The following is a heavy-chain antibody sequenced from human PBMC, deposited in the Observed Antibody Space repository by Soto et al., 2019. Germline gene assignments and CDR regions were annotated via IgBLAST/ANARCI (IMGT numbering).Heavy chain of an antibody. CDR3: ARQGGPAALGSSTDIWWNI. V-gene: IGHV5-51*01. CDR1: GYSFTSYW. CDR2: IYPGDSDT. J-gene: IGHJ3*02. D-gene: IGHD2-2*01. Sequence: GESLKISCKGSGYSFTSYWIGWVRQMPGKGLEWMGIIYPGDSDTRYSPSFQGQVTISADKSISTAYLQWSSLKASDTAMYYCARQGGPAALGSSTDIWWNIWGQGTMVTVSS.